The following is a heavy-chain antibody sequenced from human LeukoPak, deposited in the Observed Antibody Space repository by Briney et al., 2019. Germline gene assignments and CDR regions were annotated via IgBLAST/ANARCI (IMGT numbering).Heavy chain of an antibody. CDR2: ISSSSSYI. V-gene: IGHV3-21*01. D-gene: IGHD3-10*01. CDR3: ARDPSPPNYYGSGSYYYYYYGMDV. J-gene: IGHJ6*02. CDR1: GFTFSSYS. Sequence: GGSLRLSCAASGFTFSSYSMNWVRQAPGKGLEWVSSISSSSSYIYYADSVKGRFTISRDNAKNSLYLQMNSLRAEDTAVYYCARDPSPPNYYGSGSYYYYYYGMDVWGQGTTVTVSS.